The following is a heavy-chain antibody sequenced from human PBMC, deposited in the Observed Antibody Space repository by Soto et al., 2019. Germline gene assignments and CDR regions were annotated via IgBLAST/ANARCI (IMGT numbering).Heavy chain of an antibody. D-gene: IGHD3-10*01. Sequence: QVHLVQSGAEVKQPGASVRVSCKASGYTFTNYDITWVRQATGQGLEWMGWMNPDSENTGSPQKFQGRVTMTVNTSKNTAYMELTSLRSEDTAVYYCTRAQFEFGSYFGLDVWGQGTKVTVSS. CDR3: TRAQFEFGSYFGLDV. CDR2: MNPDSENT. CDR1: GYTFTNYD. V-gene: IGHV1-8*01. J-gene: IGHJ6*02.